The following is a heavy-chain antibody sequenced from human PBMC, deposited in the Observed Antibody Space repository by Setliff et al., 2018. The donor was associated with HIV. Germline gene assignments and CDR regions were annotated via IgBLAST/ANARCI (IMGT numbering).Heavy chain of an antibody. V-gene: IGHV3-30*18. CDR3: AKDGSHFWSGTPDY. CDR2: ISYDGTNK. J-gene: IGHJ4*02. Sequence: GGSLRLSCAASGFTFSTYGMHWVRQAPGKGLEWLAVISYDGTNKYYADSVKGRFTISRDNSKNTVYLQMNSLRAEDTAVYYCAKDGSHFWSGTPDYWGQGTLVTVSS. D-gene: IGHD3-3*01. CDR1: GFTFSTYG.